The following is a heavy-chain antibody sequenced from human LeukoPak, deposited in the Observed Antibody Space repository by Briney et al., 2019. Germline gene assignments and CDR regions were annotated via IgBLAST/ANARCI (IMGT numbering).Heavy chain of an antibody. Sequence: GESLKISCKGSGYSFTSYWIGWVRQMPGKGLEWMGIIYPGDSDTRYSPSIQGQVTISADKSISTAYLQWSSLKASDTAMYYCARTMATSRHAFDIWGQGTMVTVSS. CDR2: IYPGDSDT. CDR3: ARTMATSRHAFDI. J-gene: IGHJ3*02. V-gene: IGHV5-51*01. CDR1: GYSFTSYW. D-gene: IGHD5-24*01.